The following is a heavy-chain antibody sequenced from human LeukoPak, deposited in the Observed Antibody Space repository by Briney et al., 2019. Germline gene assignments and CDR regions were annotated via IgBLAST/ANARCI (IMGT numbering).Heavy chain of an antibody. V-gene: IGHV3-11*01. CDR2: IDMSSTTI. CDR1: GFTFSDYY. CDR3: ARFAAGGSYYYYMDV. Sequence: PGGSLRLSCAASGFTFSDYYMGWIRQAPGKGLEWVSYIDMSSTTIYYTDSVKGRFTISRDNAKNSLFLQMNSLRAEDTAVYYCARFAAGGSYYYYMDVWGKGTTVTVSS. D-gene: IGHD6-25*01. J-gene: IGHJ6*03.